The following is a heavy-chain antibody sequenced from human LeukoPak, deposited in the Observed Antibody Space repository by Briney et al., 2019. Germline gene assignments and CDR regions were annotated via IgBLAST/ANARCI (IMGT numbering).Heavy chain of an antibody. CDR1: GGPISGTHW. CDR3: SRESGPFCPFGY. CDR2: IYLAGQT. Sequence: SGPLSLTCGVSGGPISGTHWWSWARHPPGPGLEWIGEIYLAGQTNFNPSLNGRVTMSLDKSSNKLYLHLTSVTAADTATYFCSRESGPFCPFGYWGQGTLVIVSS. V-gene: IGHV4-4*02. J-gene: IGHJ4*02. D-gene: IGHD1-26*01.